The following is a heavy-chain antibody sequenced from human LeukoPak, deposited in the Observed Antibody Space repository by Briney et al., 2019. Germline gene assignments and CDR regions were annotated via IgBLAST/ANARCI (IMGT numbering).Heavy chain of an antibody. CDR2: IYHSGST. D-gene: IGHD4-17*01. CDR3: ARDPDGDYEAYGMDV. CDR1: GGSISSYY. Sequence: SETLSLTCTVSGGSISSYYWSWIRQPPGKGLEWIGSIYHSGSTYYNPSLKSRVTISVDTSKNQFSLKLSSVTAADTAVYYCARDPDGDYEAYGMDVWGQGTTVTVSS. J-gene: IGHJ6*02. V-gene: IGHV4-59*12.